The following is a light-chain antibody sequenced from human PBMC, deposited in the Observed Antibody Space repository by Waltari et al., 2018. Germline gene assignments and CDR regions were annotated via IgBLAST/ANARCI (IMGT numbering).Light chain of an antibody. V-gene: IGKV1-39*01. CDR3: QQSYITAYT. Sequence: IEMTQSPSSLSASVGDRVTITCRASQSISTSLNWYQQIPGKAPKLLIYLASTLQSGVPSRFGGSGSGTDFSLTISSLQPEDFATYYCQQSYITAYTFGQGTKVEIQ. J-gene: IGKJ2*01. CDR1: QSISTS. CDR2: LAS.